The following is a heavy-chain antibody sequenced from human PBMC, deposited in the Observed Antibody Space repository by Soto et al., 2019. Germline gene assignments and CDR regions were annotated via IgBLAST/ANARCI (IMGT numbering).Heavy chain of an antibody. CDR2: INPNSGGT. D-gene: IGHD3-10*01. J-gene: IGHJ6*02. V-gene: IGHV1-2*04. CDR3: ARDLYYGSGSYSEYYYYYYGMDV. Sequence: GAAVKVSCKASGYTFTGYYMHWVRQAPGQGLEWMGWINPNSGGTNYAQKFQGWVTMTRDTSISTAYMELSRLRSDDTAVYYCARDLYYGSGSYSEYYYYYYGMDVWGQGTTVTVSS. CDR1: GYTFTGYY.